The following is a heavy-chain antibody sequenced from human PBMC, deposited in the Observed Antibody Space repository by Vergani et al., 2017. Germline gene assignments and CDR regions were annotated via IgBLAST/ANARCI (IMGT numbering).Heavy chain of an antibody. CDR1: GFTLSNYD. D-gene: IGHD3-16*01. V-gene: IGHV3-30*02. CDR3: AKHFRGWGIDY. Sequence: QVQLVESGGGVVQRGGCLRLSCATSGFTLSNYDMQWIRQGPGKGLEFVAFIQFDGSNQYYADSVKGRFTLSRDFSKNTLYLQMNSLRTDDTATYYCAKHFRGWGIDYWGQGTQVIVSS. J-gene: IGHJ4*02. CDR2: IQFDGSNQ.